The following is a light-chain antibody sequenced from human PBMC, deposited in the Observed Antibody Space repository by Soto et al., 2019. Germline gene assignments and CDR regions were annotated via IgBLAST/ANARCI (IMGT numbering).Light chain of an antibody. V-gene: IGKV4-1*01. Sequence: DIVMTQSPDSLAVSLGERATINCKSSQSVLSSSDNKNYLAWYQQKPGQPPKLLIYLASTRESGVPDRFSGRGSGTDFTTTISSLQAEDVAVYYCQHYYGSPSFGPGTKVDIK. J-gene: IGKJ3*01. CDR2: LAS. CDR1: QSVLSSSDNKNY. CDR3: QHYYGSPS.